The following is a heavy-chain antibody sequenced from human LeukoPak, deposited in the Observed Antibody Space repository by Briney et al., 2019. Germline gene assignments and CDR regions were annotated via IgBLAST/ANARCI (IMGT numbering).Heavy chain of an antibody. Sequence: SQTLSLTCTVSGGSISSGSYYWSWIRQPAGKGLEWIGRIYTSGSTNYNPSLKSRVTISVDTSKNQFSLKLSSVTAADTAMYYCARDSRGIAAAGGWGQGTLVTVSS. J-gene: IGHJ4*02. CDR1: GGSISSGSYY. V-gene: IGHV4-61*02. D-gene: IGHD6-13*01. CDR3: ARDSRGIAAAGG. CDR2: IYTSGST.